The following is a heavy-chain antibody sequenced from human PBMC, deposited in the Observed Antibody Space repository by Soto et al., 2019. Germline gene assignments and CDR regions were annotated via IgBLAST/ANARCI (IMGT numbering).Heavy chain of an antibody. CDR2: MYHSGST. Sequence: SETLSLTCTVSGGSIISDYCSWIRQPPGKGLEWIGYMYHSGSTYYNPSLKSRVTISIDRSKNQFSLKLSSVTAADTAVYYCARVPDYWGQGILVTVSS. CDR3: ARVPDY. J-gene: IGHJ4*02. V-gene: IGHV4-59*12. CDR1: GGSIISDY. D-gene: IGHD2-2*01.